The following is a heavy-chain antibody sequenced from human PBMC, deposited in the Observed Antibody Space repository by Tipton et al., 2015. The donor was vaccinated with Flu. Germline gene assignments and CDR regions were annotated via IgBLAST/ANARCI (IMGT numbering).Heavy chain of an antibody. J-gene: IGHJ1*01. CDR3: ARNRAYYGD. CDR2: IFYNGIT. Sequence: TLSLTCTVSGASFRDFYWSWIRQTPGKGLEWIGYIFYNGITNYNPSLKGRVTISVDASKNQFSLKLNSVTAADTAVYYCARNRAYYGDWGQGVLVTVSS. V-gene: IGHV4-59*08. CDR1: GASFRDFY. D-gene: IGHD1-26*01.